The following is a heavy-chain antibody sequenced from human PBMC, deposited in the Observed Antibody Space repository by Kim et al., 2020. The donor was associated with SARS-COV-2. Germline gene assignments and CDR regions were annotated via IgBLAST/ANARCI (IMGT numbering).Heavy chain of an antibody. V-gene: IGHV3-30*18. CDR1: GFTFSSYG. CDR3: AKKAGYDYGDYPTNVYFDY. Sequence: GGSLRLSCAASGFTFSSYGMHWVRQAPGKGLEWVAVISYDGSNKYYADSVKGRFTISRDNSKNTLYLQMNSLRAEDTAVYYCAKKAGYDYGDYPTNVYFDYWGQGTLVTVSS. J-gene: IGHJ4*02. CDR2: ISYDGSNK. D-gene: IGHD4-17*01.